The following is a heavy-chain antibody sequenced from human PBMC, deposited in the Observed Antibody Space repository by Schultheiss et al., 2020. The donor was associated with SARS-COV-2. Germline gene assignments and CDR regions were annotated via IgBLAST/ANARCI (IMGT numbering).Heavy chain of an antibody. CDR3: ARHFPGHIAARTFDY. Sequence: SETLSLTCAVSGGSISSYYWSWIRQPAGKGLEWIGRIYTSGSTNYNPSLKSRVTISVDTSKNQFSLKLSSVTAADTAVYYCARHFPGHIAARTFDYWGQGTLVTVSS. D-gene: IGHD6-6*01. J-gene: IGHJ4*02. V-gene: IGHV4-4*07. CDR1: GGSISSYY. CDR2: IYTSGST.